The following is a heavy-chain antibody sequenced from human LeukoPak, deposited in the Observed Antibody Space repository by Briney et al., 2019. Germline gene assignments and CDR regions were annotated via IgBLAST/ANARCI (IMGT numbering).Heavy chain of an antibody. CDR1: GFTVSSNY. CDR2: LYGGGTT. D-gene: IGHD6-13*01. Sequence: PGGSLRLSCAASGFTVSSNYMSWVRQAPGKGLEWVSVLYGGGTTSYADSVKGRFTISRGNSKNTLYFQMNSLRAEDTAVYYCARGSAQLGAAGLFEYWGQGTLVTVSS. CDR3: ARGSAQLGAAGLFEY. J-gene: IGHJ4*02. V-gene: IGHV3-53*01.